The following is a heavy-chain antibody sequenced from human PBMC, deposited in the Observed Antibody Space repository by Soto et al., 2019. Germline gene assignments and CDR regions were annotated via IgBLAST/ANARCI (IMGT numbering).Heavy chain of an antibody. CDR2: IYHSGST. CDR1: SASISSSSW. V-gene: IGHV4-4*02. J-gene: IGHJ4*02. D-gene: IGHD2-15*01. CDR3: ARQASGGSHFDN. Sequence: QVQLQESGPGLVKPSGTLSLTCAVSSASISSSSWWSWVRQPPGKGLEWIGEIYHSGSTNYNPSLKSRVTISVDKSKNQFSLKVTSVTAADTAVYYCARQASGGSHFDNWGRGTLVTASS.